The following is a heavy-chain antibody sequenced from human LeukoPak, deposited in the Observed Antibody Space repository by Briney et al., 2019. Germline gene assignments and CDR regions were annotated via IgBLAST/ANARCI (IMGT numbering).Heavy chain of an antibody. J-gene: IGHJ4*02. D-gene: IGHD3-22*01. CDR3: ARGAYYYDSSGYYPFDY. Sequence: ASVKVSCEASGYTFTGYYMHWVRQAPGQGLEWMGWINPNSGGTNYAQKFQGRVTMTRDTSISTAYMELSRLRSDDTAVYYCARGAYYYDSSGYYPFDYWGQGTLVTVSS. CDR1: GYTFTGYY. CDR2: INPNSGGT. V-gene: IGHV1-2*02.